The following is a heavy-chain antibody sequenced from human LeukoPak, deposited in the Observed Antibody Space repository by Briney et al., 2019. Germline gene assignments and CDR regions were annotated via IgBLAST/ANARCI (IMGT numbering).Heavy chain of an antibody. Sequence: GGSLRLSCAASGFTFSSYAMSWVRQAPGKGLEWVSAISGNGDTTYYTDSVKGRFTISRDNSKNTLYLQMNSLRAEDTAVYYCARLVYDFWSGYYREYYFDYWGQGTLVTVSS. CDR1: GFTFSSYA. CDR2: ISGNGDTT. D-gene: IGHD3/OR15-3a*01. J-gene: IGHJ4*02. V-gene: IGHV3-23*01. CDR3: ARLVYDFWSGYYREYYFDY.